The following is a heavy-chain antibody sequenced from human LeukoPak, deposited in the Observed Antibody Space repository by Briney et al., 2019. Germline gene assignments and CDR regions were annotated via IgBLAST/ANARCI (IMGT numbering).Heavy chain of an antibody. V-gene: IGHV4-34*01. D-gene: IGHD5-24*01. J-gene: IGHJ4*03. Sequence: SETLSLTCAGYGGSFSRYYWSWIRQSPGKGLEWIAEIDHRGDTNYNPSVKSRVTISVDTSKNQFSLKMRSLSAADSALYCARGATISEVGYFDFWGQGTLVTASS. CDR2: IDHRGDT. CDR1: GGSFSRYY. CDR3: ARGATISEVGYFDF.